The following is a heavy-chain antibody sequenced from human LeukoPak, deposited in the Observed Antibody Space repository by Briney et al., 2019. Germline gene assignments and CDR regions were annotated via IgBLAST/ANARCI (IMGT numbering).Heavy chain of an antibody. CDR2: IRYDGSNK. CDR1: GFTFSSHG. D-gene: IGHD3-10*01. Sequence: PGGSLRLSCAASGFTFSSHGMHWVRQAPGKGLEWVAFIRYDGSNKYYADSVKGRFTISRDNSKNTLYLQMNSLRAEDTAVYYCANYGSGSYYYYYMDVWGKGTTVTVSS. CDR3: ANYGSGSYYYYYMDV. V-gene: IGHV3-30*02. J-gene: IGHJ6*03.